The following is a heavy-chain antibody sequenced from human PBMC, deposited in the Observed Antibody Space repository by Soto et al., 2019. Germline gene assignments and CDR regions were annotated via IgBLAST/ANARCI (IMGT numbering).Heavy chain of an antibody. D-gene: IGHD3-10*01. V-gene: IGHV3-9*01. CDR1: GFTFDDYA. J-gene: IGHJ5*02. CDR2: ISWNSGSI. CDR3: AKDGGT. Sequence: EVQLVESGGGVVQPGRSLRLSCAASGFTFDDYAMHWVRQAPGKGLEWVSGISWNSGSIGDADSVKGRFTISRDNAKNSLYLQRNSLRAEGTALYYCAKDGGTWGQGTLVTVSS.